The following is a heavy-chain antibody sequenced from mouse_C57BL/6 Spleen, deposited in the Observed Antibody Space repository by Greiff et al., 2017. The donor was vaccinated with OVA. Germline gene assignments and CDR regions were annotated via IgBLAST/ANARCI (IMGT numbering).Heavy chain of an antibody. D-gene: IGHD3-3*01. CDR3: ARRGDEGYFDY. Sequence: VQLQQSGAELVRPGTSVKLSCKASGYTFTSYWMHWVKQRPGQGLEWIGVIDPSDSYTNYNQKFKGKATLTVDTSSSTAYMQLSSLTSEDSAVYYCARRGDEGYFDYWGQGTTLTVSS. V-gene: IGHV1-59*01. CDR1: GYTFTSYW. J-gene: IGHJ2*01. CDR2: IDPSDSYT.